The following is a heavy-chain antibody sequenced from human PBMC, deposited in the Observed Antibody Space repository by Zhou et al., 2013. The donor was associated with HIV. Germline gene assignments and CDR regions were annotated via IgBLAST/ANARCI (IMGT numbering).Heavy chain of an antibody. J-gene: IGHJ4*02. Sequence: QVQLVQSGAEVKKPGASVKVSCKASGYTFTTSDIHWVRQAPGQGLEWMGLINPGIGSTYYAEKFQGRVTMTRDTSTSTVNMQLGTLTSEDTAVYYCAREESGGGRDGYKYWGQGTLVTVSS. V-gene: IGHV1-46*01. CDR2: INPGIGST. CDR3: AREESGGGRDGYKY. D-gene: IGHD3-16*01. CDR1: GYTFTTSD.